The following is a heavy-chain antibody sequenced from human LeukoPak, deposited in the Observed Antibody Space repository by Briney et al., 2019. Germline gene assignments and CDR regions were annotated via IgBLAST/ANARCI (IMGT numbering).Heavy chain of an antibody. Sequence: ASVKVSCKAPGYAFTSYDINWVRQATGQGLEWMGWMNPNSGNTGYAQKFQGRVTMTRNTSISTAYMELSSLRSEDTAVYYCARSYCSSTSCYIDDAFDIWGQGTMVTVSS. CDR2: MNPNSGNT. CDR3: ARSYCSSTSCYIDDAFDI. V-gene: IGHV1-8*01. D-gene: IGHD2-2*02. J-gene: IGHJ3*02. CDR1: GYAFTSYD.